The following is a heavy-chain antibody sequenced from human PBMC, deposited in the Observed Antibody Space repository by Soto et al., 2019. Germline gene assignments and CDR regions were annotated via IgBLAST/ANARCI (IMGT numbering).Heavy chain of an antibody. V-gene: IGHV4-34*01. CDR3: ARGRSGYDFWSGYYMLANWFDP. CDR1: GGSFSGYY. CDR2: INHSGST. Sequence: PSETLSLTCAVYGGSFSGYYWSWIRQPPGKGLEWIGEINHSGSTNYNPSLKSRVTISVDTSKNQFSLKLSSVTAADTAVYYCARGRSGYDFWSGYYMLANWFDPWGQGTLVTVSS. J-gene: IGHJ5*02. D-gene: IGHD3-3*01.